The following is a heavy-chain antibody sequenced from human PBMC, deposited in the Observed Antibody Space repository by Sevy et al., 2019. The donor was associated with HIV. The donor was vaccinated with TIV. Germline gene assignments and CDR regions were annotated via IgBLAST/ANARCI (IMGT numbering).Heavy chain of an antibody. J-gene: IGHJ4*02. CDR2: ISSGSSYT. V-gene: IGHV3-11*06. CDR1: GFTLSDYS. D-gene: IGHD4-17*01. Sequence: GGSLRLSCAASGFTLSDYSMTWIRQSPGKGLQWISYISSGSSYTNYADSVKGRFTISRDNAKNSLYLEIHTLRPEDTAVYYCARSRSNYADYYFDYWGQGTVVTVSS. CDR3: ARSRSNYADYYFDY.